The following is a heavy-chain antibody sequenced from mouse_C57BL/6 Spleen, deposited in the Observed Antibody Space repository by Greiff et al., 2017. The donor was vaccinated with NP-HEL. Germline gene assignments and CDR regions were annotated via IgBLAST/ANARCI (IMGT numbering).Heavy chain of an antibody. Sequence: VQLQQPGAELVKPGASVKLSCKASGYTFTSYWMQWVKQRPGQGLEWIGEIDPSDSYTNYNQKFKGKATLTVDTSSSTAYMQLSSLTSEDSAVYYCARYDYGFAYWGKGTLVTVSA. CDR1: GYTFTSYW. CDR3: ARYDYGFAY. V-gene: IGHV1-50*01. D-gene: IGHD1-1*01. J-gene: IGHJ3*01. CDR2: IDPSDSYT.